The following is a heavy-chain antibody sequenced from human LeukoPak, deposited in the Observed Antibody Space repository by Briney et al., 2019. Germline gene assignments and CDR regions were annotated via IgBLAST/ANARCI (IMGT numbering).Heavy chain of an antibody. CDR2: ISSSSSYI. J-gene: IGHJ3*02. D-gene: IGHD4-23*01. CDR1: GFTFSSYS. Sequence: GGSLRLSCAASGFTFSSYSMNWVRQAPGKGLEWVSSISSSSSYIYYADSVKGRFTISRDNSKNSLYLQMNSLRAEDTAVYYCAKVGLTTVITRGTFDIWGQGTMVTVSS. CDR3: AKVGLTTVITRGTFDI. V-gene: IGHV3-21*04.